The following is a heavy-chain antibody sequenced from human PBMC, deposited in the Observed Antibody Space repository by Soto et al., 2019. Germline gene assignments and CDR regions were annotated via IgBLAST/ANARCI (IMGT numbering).Heavy chain of an antibody. Sequence: QVQLQESGPGLVKPSETLSLTCTVSGGSISSYYWSWIRQPPGRGLEWIGYIHYSGSTNYNPSLKSRLTIPQDTSKSHFSLTLGSVPAADTAVYYWVRRQGRGGDGYYYYGMDVWGQGTTVIVSS. V-gene: IGHV4-59*01. CDR2: IHYSGST. CDR1: GGSISSYY. CDR3: VRRQGRGGDGYYYYGMDV. J-gene: IGHJ6*02. D-gene: IGHD3-16*01.